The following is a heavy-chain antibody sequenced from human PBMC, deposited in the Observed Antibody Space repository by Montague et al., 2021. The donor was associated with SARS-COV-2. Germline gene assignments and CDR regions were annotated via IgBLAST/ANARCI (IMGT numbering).Heavy chain of an antibody. CDR3: ARHKAPYYCSTSCYSASEFDP. D-gene: IGHD2-2*01. V-gene: IGHV4-39*01. CDR1: GGSISSSSYY. CDR2: IYYSGST. J-gene: IGHJ5*02. Sequence: SETLSLTCTVSGGSISSSSYYWGWIRQPPGKGLEWIGSIYYSGSTYYNPSLKSRVTISVDTSKNQFSLKLSSVTAADTAVYYCARHKAPYYCSTSCYSASEFDPWGQGTLVTVSS.